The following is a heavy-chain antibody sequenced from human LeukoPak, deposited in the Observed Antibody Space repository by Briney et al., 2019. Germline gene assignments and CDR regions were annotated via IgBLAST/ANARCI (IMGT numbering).Heavy chain of an antibody. CDR1: GITLSNYG. Sequence: PGGSLRLSCAVSGITLSNYGMSWVRQAPGKGLEWVAGISASGGGTNYADSVKGRFTISRENPKNTLYLQMNSLRAEDTAVYFCAKRGVVIRVILVGFHKEAYYFDSWGQGALVTVSS. V-gene: IGHV3-23*01. D-gene: IGHD3-22*01. CDR3: AKRGVVIRVILVGFHKEAYYFDS. CDR2: ISASGGGT. J-gene: IGHJ4*02.